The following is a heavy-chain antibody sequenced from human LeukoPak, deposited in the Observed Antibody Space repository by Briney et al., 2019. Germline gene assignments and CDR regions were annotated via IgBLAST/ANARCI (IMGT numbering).Heavy chain of an antibody. Sequence: GGSLRLSCAASGFSFSSYGMHWVRQAPGKGLEWVAIVSNDGSTKYYADSVKGRFTISRDNSKNTLYLQMDGLRAEDSAVYYCAKDEGNTALFTHYFDYWAREPWSPSPQ. CDR3: AKDEGNTALFTHYFDY. CDR2: VSNDGSTK. CDR1: GFSFSSYG. V-gene: IGHV3-30*18. J-gene: IGHJ4*02. D-gene: IGHD5-18*01.